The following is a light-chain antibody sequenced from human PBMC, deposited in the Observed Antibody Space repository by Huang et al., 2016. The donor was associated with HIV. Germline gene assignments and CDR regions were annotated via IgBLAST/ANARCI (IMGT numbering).Light chain of an antibody. CDR2: WAS. V-gene: IGKV4-1*01. J-gene: IGKJ1*01. CDR1: QSVLYSSNNKNY. Sequence: DIVMTQSPDSLAVSLGERATIHCKSSQSVLYSSNNKNYLAWYQQKPGQPPKLLIYWASTRESGVPYRFSGSGSGTDFTLTISSLQAEDVAVYYCQQYYSTRTFGQGTKVEIK. CDR3: QQYYSTRT.